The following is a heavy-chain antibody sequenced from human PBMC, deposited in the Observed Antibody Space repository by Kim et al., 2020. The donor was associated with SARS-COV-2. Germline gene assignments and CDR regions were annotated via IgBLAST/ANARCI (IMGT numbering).Heavy chain of an antibody. CDR3: AKDFSGNYQTGVES. V-gene: IGHV3-23*03. CDR2: IYSGGSA. J-gene: IGHJ5*02. Sequence: GGSLRLSCAASGFTFSRFAMTWVRQSPGKGLEWVSMIYSGGSAYYEDSVKGRFFISRDNSKNTLYLQMNNLRAEDTALYYCAKDFSGNYQTGVESWGQGTLVTVSS. D-gene: IGHD3-22*01. CDR1: GFTFSRFA.